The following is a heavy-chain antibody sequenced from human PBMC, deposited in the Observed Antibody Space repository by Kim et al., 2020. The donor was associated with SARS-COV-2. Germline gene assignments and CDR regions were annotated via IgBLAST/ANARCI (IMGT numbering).Heavy chain of an antibody. Sequence: SLQSRITMSVDTSKNQFSLKLSSVTAADTAMYYCARGSRISGVALDAFDIWGQGTVVTVSS. CDR3: ARGSRISGVALDAFDI. J-gene: IGHJ3*02. D-gene: IGHD3-3*02. V-gene: IGHV4-4*07.